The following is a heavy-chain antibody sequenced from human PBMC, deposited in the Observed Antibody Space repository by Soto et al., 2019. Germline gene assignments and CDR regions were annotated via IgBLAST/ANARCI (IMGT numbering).Heavy chain of an antibody. D-gene: IGHD3-3*01. CDR3: ARWSYLDY. CDR1: GFSFGSYA. CDR2: ISGSDGKT. Sequence: GGSLRLSCAASGFSFGSYALSWVRQAPGKGLERVSTISGSDGKTFYADAVKGRFSISRDTSQNTLYLQMNSLRADDTAIYYCARWSYLDYWGQGTRVTVSS. J-gene: IGHJ4*02. V-gene: IGHV3-23*01.